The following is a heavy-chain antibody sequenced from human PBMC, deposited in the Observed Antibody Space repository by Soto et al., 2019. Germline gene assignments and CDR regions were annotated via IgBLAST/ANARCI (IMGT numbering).Heavy chain of an antibody. V-gene: IGHV1-58*02. CDR2: IVVGSGNT. CDR3: AKSIAARRELGYYYYYMDV. D-gene: IGHD6-6*01. Sequence: SVKVSCKASGFTFTSSAMQWVRQARGQRLEWIGWIVVGSGNTNYAQKFQERVTITRDMSTSTAYMELSSLRSEDTAVYYCAKSIAARRELGYYYYYMDVWGKGTTVTVSS. J-gene: IGHJ6*03. CDR1: GFTFTSSA.